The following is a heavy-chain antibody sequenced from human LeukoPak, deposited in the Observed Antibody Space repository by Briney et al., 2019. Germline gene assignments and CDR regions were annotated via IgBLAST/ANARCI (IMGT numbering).Heavy chain of an antibody. J-gene: IGHJ5*02. CDR1: GYTFTSYY. D-gene: IGHD3-10*01. CDR3: ARDLWPHYYGSGRPGNWFDP. CDR2: INPSGGST. V-gene: IGHV1-46*01. Sequence: ASVKVSCKASGYTFTSYYMHWVRQAPGQGLEWMGIINPSGGSTSYAQKFQGRVTMTRDTSTSTAYMELSSLRSEDTAVYYCARDLWPHYYGSGRPGNWFDPWGQGTLVTVSS.